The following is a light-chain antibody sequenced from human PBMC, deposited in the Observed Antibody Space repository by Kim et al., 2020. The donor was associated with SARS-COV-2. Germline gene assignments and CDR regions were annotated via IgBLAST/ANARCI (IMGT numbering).Light chain of an antibody. J-gene: IGLJ1*01. CDR2: KDI. CDR1: KLGDKY. V-gene: IGLV3-1*01. CDR3: QAWDSSTGV. Sequence: SVSPGQRARITCSGDKLGDKYACWYQQKPGQSPVLVIYKDIRRPSGIPERFSGSNSGNTATLTISGTQAMDEADYYCQAWDSSTGVFGTGTKVTVL.